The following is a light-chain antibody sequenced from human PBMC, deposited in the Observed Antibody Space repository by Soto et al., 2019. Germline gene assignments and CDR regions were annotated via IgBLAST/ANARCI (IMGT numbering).Light chain of an antibody. CDR2: GAS. Sequence: EIVLTQSPGTLSLSPGERATLSCRASQSVSSSYLAWYQQKPGQAPRLLIYGASSRATGIPDRFSGSGSGTDFTLTISRLEPEDFAVYYCQQYGRLSLTFGQGTKVEIK. V-gene: IGKV3-20*01. CDR1: QSVSSSY. CDR3: QQYGRLSLT. J-gene: IGKJ1*01.